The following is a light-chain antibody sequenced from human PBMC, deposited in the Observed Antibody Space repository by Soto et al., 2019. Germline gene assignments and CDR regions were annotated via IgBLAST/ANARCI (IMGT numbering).Light chain of an antibody. Sequence: DIQVTQSPSILSAYVGDRVTITCRASQSIGDSLAWFQQKLGKAPKLLIYKASILESGVPSRFSGSGSGTEFTLTINSLQPDDFATYFCQQYDSYSYNFGQGTKLEIK. CDR1: QSIGDS. J-gene: IGKJ2*01. V-gene: IGKV1-5*03. CDR2: KAS. CDR3: QQYDSYSYN.